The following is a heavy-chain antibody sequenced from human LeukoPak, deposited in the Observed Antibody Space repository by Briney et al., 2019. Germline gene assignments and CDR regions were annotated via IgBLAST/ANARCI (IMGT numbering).Heavy chain of an antibody. D-gene: IGHD3-10*01. CDR2: ITSTGST. CDR1: GCSIISYA. V-gene: IGHV4-59*08. Sequence: PSETLSLSCSVSGCSIISYAWRWIRQPPGMRLDWIGYITSTGSTIYNSSPKSRVTISVDTPNNSSSQNLHSVPAADTPAYYCVRHVGGTTYDHWGQGILVTVSS. CDR3: VRHVGGTTYDH. J-gene: IGHJ4*02.